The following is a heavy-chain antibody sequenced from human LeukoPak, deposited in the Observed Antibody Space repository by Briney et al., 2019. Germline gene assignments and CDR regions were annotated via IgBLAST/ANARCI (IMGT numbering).Heavy chain of an antibody. CDR2: INHSGST. D-gene: IGHD2-8*01. V-gene: IGHV4-34*01. CDR1: GGSISGYY. J-gene: IGHJ5*02. CDR3: ARATPPDAPVNWLDP. Sequence: SETLSLTCAVYGGSISGYYWSWIRQPPGKGLEWIGEINHSGSTNYSPSLKSRVTISVDTSKNQFSLKLSSVTAADTAVYYCARATPPDAPVNWLDPWGEGTLVTVSS.